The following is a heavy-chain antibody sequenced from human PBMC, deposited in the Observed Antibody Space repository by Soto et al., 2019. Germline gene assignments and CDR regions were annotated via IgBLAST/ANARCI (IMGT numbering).Heavy chain of an antibody. J-gene: IGHJ4*02. Sequence: QVQLVQSGAEVKKPGASVKVSCKASGYTFTDYGISWVRQAPGQGLEWMGWISTYNGNTNYAQKIQGRVTMTTDKATSTASVELRSLRSDDTAVYYCAREGGISDWQVFDYWGQGTLVTVSS. V-gene: IGHV1-18*04. CDR3: AREGGISDWQVFDY. CDR1: GYTFTDYG. D-gene: IGHD6-19*01. CDR2: ISTYNGNT.